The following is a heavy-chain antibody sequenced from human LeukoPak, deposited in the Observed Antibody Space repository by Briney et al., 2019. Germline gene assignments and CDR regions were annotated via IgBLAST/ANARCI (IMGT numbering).Heavy chain of an antibody. D-gene: IGHD1-7*01. Sequence: PGGSLRLSCAASGFTFSSYGMHWVRQAPGKGLEWVAVISYDGSNKYYADSVKGRFTISRDNSKNTLYLQMNSLRAEDTAVYYCAKGGLELTFDYWGQGTLVTVSS. V-gene: IGHV3-30*18. CDR3: AKGGLELTFDY. CDR1: GFTFSSYG. J-gene: IGHJ4*02. CDR2: ISYDGSNK.